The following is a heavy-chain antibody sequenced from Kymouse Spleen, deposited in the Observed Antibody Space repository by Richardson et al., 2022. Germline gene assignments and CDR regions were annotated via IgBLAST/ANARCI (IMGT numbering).Heavy chain of an antibody. J-gene: IGHJ6*02. Sequence: QVQLVESGGGVVQPGRSLRLSCAASGFTFSSYGMHWVRQAPGKGLEWVAVISYDGSNKYYADSVKGRFTISRDNSKNTLYLQMNSLRAEDTAVYYCAKDGATKDYYYYGMDVWGQGTTVTVSS. D-gene: IGHD5-12*01. CDR1: GFTFSSYG. CDR2: ISYDGSNK. V-gene: IGHV3-30*18. CDR3: AKDGATKDYYYYGMDV.